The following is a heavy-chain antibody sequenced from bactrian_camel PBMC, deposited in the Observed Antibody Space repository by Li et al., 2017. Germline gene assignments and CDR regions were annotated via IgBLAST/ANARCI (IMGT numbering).Heavy chain of an antibody. CDR2: LNPDGTT. D-gene: IGHD1*01. J-gene: IGHJ4*01. Sequence: HVQLVESGGGSVQAGGSLRLSCAVPGFTSNNCAMTWYRQSAGEQREWVSSLNPDGTTIYSDSVKGRVTISKEKTEDTVYLQMNSLTPEDTAMYYCASDARLGVCARKVSEWRYWGQGTQVTVS. CDR1: GFTSNNCA. V-gene: IGHV3S53*01. CDR3: ASDARLGVCARKVSEWRY.